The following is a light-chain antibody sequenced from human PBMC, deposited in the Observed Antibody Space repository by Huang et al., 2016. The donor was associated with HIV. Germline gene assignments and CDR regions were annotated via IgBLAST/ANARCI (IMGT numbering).Light chain of an antibody. Sequence: DVLLTQSPLSLPVTLGQPAFITCKSNQSLVYGDGNIYLNWFHQRPCHSPRRLIYKLSNRESGVPDRFSAGGSGTDFTLWISEVEAEDVGDYYCMQASHGAATFGQGTRVDIK. V-gene: IGKV2-30*01. J-gene: IGKJ1*01. CDR2: KLS. CDR1: QSLVYGDGNIY. CDR3: MQASHGAAT.